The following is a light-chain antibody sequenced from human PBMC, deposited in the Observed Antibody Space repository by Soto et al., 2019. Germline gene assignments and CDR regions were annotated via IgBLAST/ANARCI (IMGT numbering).Light chain of an antibody. Sequence: EIVMTQSPATLSVSPGGRAPLSCRARQSVSSYLAWYQQKPGQAPRLLIYDASNRATGIPARFSGSGSGTDFTLTISSLEPEDFAVYYCQQRSNWPRITFGQGTRLEIK. CDR3: QQRSNWPRIT. CDR2: DAS. CDR1: QSVSSY. V-gene: IGKV3-11*01. J-gene: IGKJ5*01.